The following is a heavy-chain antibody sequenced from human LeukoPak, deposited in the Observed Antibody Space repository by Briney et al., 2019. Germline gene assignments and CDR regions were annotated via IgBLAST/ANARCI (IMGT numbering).Heavy chain of an antibody. CDR3: ARDRWDIVANFDY. V-gene: IGHV3-30*04. Sequence: GGSLRLSCAASGFTFSSYAMHWVRQAPGKGLEWVAVISYDGSNKYYADSVKGPFTISRDNSKNTLYLQMNSLRAEDTAVYYCARDRWDIVANFDYWGQGTLVTVSS. CDR1: GFTFSSYA. CDR2: ISYDGSNK. J-gene: IGHJ4*02. D-gene: IGHD5-12*01.